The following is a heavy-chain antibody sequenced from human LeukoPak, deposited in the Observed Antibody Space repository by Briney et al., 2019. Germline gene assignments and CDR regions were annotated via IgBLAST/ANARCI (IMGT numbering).Heavy chain of an antibody. CDR3: ARSNQADDY. CDR1: GFTFSSYW. D-gene: IGHD1-14*01. J-gene: IGHJ4*02. Sequence: PGGSLRLSCAASGFTFSSYWMHWVRQVPGKGLVWVSRINPGGSSTAYADSVKGRFTISRDNAENTLYLQMDSLRAGDTAVYYCARSNQADDYWGQGTLVTVSS. CDR2: INPGGSST. V-gene: IGHV3-74*01.